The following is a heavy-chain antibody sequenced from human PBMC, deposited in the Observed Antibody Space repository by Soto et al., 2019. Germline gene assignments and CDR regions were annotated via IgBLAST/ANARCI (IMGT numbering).Heavy chain of an antibody. J-gene: IGHJ3*02. D-gene: IGHD2-21*01. CDR3: ASLFSEHEVATPYGALAFDI. Sequence: LSLTCTVSGGSISSGGYYWSWIRQRPGKGLEWIGYIYYSGSTYYNPSLKSRVTISVDTSKNQFSLKLSSVTAADTAVYYCASLFSEHEVATPYGALAFDIWGQGTMVTVSS. CDR2: IYYSGST. CDR1: GGSISSGGYY. V-gene: IGHV4-31*03.